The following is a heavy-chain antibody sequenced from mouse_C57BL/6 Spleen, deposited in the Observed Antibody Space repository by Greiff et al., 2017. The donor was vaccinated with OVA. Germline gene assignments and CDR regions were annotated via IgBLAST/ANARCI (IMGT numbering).Heavy chain of an antibody. J-gene: IGHJ2*01. D-gene: IGHD1-1*01. CDR3: ARGGITTVVAGDY. CDR1: GYTFTSYW. V-gene: IGHV1-53*01. CDR2: INPSNGGT. Sequence: VQLQQPGTELVKPGASVKLSCKASGYTFTSYWMHWVKQRPGQGLEWIGNINPSNGGTNYNEKFKSKATLTVDKSSSTAYMQLSSLTSEDSAVYYGARGGITTVVAGDYWGQGTTLTVSS.